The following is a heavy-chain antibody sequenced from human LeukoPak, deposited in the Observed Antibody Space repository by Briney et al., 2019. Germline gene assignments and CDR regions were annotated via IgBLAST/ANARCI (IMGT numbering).Heavy chain of an antibody. CDR2: IRYDGSNK. CDR3: AKSARRYCSGGSCYYFDY. CDR1: GFTFSSYG. J-gene: IGHJ4*02. Sequence: PGGSLRLSCAASGFTFSSYGMHWVRQARGKGLEWVAFIRYDGSNKYYADSVKGRFTISRDNSKNTLYLQMNSLRAEDTAVYYCAKSARRYCSGGSCYYFDYWGQGTLVTVSS. D-gene: IGHD2-15*01. V-gene: IGHV3-30*02.